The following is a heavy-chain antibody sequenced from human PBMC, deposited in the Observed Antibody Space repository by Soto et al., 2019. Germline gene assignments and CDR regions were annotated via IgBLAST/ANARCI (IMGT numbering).Heavy chain of an antibody. CDR1: GGSISSYY. CDR3: ARPARLKQSSSYYYRDF. Sequence: SETLSLTCTVSGGSISSYYWSWIRQPPGKGLEWIGYIYYSGSTNYNPSLKSRVTISVDTSKNQFSLKLSSVTAADTAVYYCARPARLKQSSSYYYRDFGGKGTTAT. J-gene: IGHJ6*03. V-gene: IGHV4-59*08. CDR2: IYYSGST.